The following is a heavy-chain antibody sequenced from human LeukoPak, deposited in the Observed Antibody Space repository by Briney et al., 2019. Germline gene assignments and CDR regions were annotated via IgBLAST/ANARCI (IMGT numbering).Heavy chain of an antibody. J-gene: IGHJ4*02. CDR3: ATVASGWYPDY. D-gene: IGHD6-19*01. CDR2: IYTSGST. CDR1: GGSISSGSYY. V-gene: IGHV4-61*02. Sequence: PSETLSLTCTVSGGSISSGSYYWSWIRQPAGKGLEWIGRIYTSGSTNYNSSLNSRATISLDTSQNQFSLKLNSVTAADTAVYYCATVASGWYPDYWGQGALVTVSS.